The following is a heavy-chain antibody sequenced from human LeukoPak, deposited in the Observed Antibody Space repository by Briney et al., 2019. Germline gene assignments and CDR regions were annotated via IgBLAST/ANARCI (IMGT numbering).Heavy chain of an antibody. CDR3: ARDRRDGYNLYYFDL. Sequence: SQTLSLTCTVSGGSIYSGSYYWSWIRQPAGKGLEWIGRIYTSGSTNNNPSLKSRVTISVDTSKNQFSLKLSSVTAADTAVYYCARDRRDGYNLYYFDLWGQGTLVTVSS. CDR1: GGSIYSGSYY. V-gene: IGHV4-61*02. J-gene: IGHJ4*02. CDR2: IYTSGST. D-gene: IGHD5-24*01.